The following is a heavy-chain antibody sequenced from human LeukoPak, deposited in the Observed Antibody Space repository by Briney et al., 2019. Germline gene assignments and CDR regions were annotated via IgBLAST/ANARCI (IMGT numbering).Heavy chain of an antibody. CDR1: GGSISSYY. D-gene: IGHD4-17*01. CDR2: IYYSGST. V-gene: IGHV4-59*08. J-gene: IGHJ4*02. CDR3: ARHAKVTTGPYFDY. Sequence: PSETLSLTCTVSGGSISSYYWSWIRQPPGKGLEWIGYIYYSGSTNYNPSLKSRVTISVDTSKNQFSLKLSSVTAADTAVYYCARHAKVTTGPYFDYWGQGTLVTVSS.